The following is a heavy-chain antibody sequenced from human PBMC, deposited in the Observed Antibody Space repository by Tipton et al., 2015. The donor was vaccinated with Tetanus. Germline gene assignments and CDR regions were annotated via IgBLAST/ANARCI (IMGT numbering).Heavy chain of an antibody. CDR3: ARDPQYITGDAFDI. D-gene: IGHD1-20*01. J-gene: IGHJ3*02. CDR2: ISPSSDAT. CDR1: GFSFSNYA. Sequence: SLRLSCAASGFSFSNYAMSWVRQAPGKGLEWVSAISPSSDATFHADSVKGRLIISRDNSKDTLYLQMNSLRAEDTAVYYCARDPQYITGDAFDIWGQGTMVTVSS. V-gene: IGHV3-23*01.